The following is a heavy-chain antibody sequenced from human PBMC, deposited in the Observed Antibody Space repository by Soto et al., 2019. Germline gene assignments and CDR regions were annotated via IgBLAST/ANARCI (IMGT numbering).Heavy chain of an antibody. CDR3: AELSGSYKSFDY. J-gene: IGHJ4*02. V-gene: IGHV1-69*01. Sequence: SVKVSCKASGGTFSSYAISWVRQAPGQGLEWMGGIIPIFGTANYAQKLQGRVTITADESTSTAQMELSSLRSEDTAVYYCAELSGSYKSFDYWGQGTLVTVSS. CDR1: GGTFSSYA. CDR2: IIPIFGTA. D-gene: IGHD1-26*01.